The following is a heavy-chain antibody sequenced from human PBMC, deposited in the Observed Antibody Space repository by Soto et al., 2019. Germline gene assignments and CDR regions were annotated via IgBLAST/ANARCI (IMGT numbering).Heavy chain of an antibody. J-gene: IGHJ6*02. Sequence: GGSLRLSCAASGFTFSSYAMHWVRQAPGKGLEWVAVISYDGSNKYYADSVKDRFTISRDNSKNTLYLQMNSLRAEDTAVYYCARGKLGYYYYGMDVWGQGTTVTVSS. CDR2: ISYDGSNK. CDR3: ARGKLGYYYYGMDV. V-gene: IGHV3-30-3*01. CDR1: GFTFSSYA. D-gene: IGHD7-27*01.